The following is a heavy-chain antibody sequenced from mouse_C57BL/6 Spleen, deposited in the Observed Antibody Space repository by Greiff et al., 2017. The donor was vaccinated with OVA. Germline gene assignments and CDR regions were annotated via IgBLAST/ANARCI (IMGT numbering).Heavy chain of an antibody. J-gene: IGHJ1*03. D-gene: IGHD1-1*01. CDR3: ARSYNGSGRGWYFDV. Sequence: QVQLQQPGAELVKPGASVKLSCKASGYTFTSYWMQWVKQRPGQGLEWIGEIDPSDSYTNYNQKFKGKATLTVDTSSSTAYMQLSSLTSEDSAVYYCARSYNGSGRGWYFDVWGTGTTVTVSS. CDR1: GYTFTSYW. V-gene: IGHV1-50*01. CDR2: IDPSDSYT.